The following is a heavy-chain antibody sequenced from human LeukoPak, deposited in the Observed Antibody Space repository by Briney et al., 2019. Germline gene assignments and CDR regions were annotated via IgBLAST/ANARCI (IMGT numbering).Heavy chain of an antibody. CDR3: ARALTVAGTQAIRFDP. V-gene: IGHV4-59*01. D-gene: IGHD6-19*01. CDR1: GGSISSYY. CDR2: IYYSGGT. Sequence: PSETLSLTCTVSGGSISSYYWSWIRQPPGKGLEWIGYIYYSGGTNYNPSLKSRVTISVDTSKNQFSLKLSSVTAADTAVYYCARALTVAGTQAIRFDPWGQGTLVTVSS. J-gene: IGHJ5*02.